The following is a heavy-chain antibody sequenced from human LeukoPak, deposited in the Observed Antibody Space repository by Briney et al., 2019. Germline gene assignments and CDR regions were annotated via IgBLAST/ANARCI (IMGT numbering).Heavy chain of an antibody. CDR3: ARRAGAYSPPYDY. CDR1: GFTFSSYS. D-gene: IGHD4/OR15-4a*01. V-gene: IGHV3-21*01. CDR2: INSSSSYI. J-gene: IGHJ4*02. Sequence: PGGSLRLSCAASGFTFSSYSMNWVRQAPGKGLEWVASINSSSSYIYYADSVKGRFTISRNTTKNSLYMQINRPSAENTAVYYCARRAGAYSPPYDYGGQGTLVTVSS.